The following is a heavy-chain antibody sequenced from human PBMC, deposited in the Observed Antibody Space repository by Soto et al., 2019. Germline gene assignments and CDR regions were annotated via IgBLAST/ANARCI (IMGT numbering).Heavy chain of an antibody. CDR1: GFTFSSYG. D-gene: IGHD3-10*01. CDR2: IWYDGSNK. CDR3: ARDLGIDYYGSGDY. Sequence: QVQLVESGGGVVQPGRSLRLSCAASGFTFSSYGMHWVRQAPGKGLEWVAVIWYDGSNKYYADSVKGRFTISRDNSKNTLYLQMNSLRAEDTAVYYCARDLGIDYYGSGDYWGQGTLVTVSS. J-gene: IGHJ4*02. V-gene: IGHV3-33*01.